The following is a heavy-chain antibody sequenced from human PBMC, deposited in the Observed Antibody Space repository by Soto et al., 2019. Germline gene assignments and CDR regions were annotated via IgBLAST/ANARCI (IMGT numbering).Heavy chain of an antibody. Sequence: SETLSLTCTVSGDSISSSTYYWGWIRQPPGKGLEWIGEINHSGSTNYNPSLKSRVTISVDTSKNQFSLKLTSVTAADTAVYYCARDKMTYLFDYWGQGTQVSVSS. CDR1: GDSISSSTYY. CDR3: ARDKMTYLFDY. V-gene: IGHV4-39*07. J-gene: IGHJ4*02. CDR2: INHSGST. D-gene: IGHD2-21*02.